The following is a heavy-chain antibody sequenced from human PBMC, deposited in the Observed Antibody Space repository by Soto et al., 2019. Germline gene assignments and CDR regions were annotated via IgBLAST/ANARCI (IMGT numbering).Heavy chain of an antibody. Sequence: ASVKVSCKASGYTFTYNFMHWVRQAPGQGLEWMGIINPSGGTTRAAQKFQDRVTMTRDTSTSTVYMELSSLRSEDTAVYYCARGPHIAVDHYKKYYFDYWGQGTLVTAPQ. D-gene: IGHD2-15*01. CDR3: ARGPHIAVDHYKKYYFDY. V-gene: IGHV1-46*01. CDR2: INPSGGTT. CDR1: GYTFTYNF. J-gene: IGHJ4*02.